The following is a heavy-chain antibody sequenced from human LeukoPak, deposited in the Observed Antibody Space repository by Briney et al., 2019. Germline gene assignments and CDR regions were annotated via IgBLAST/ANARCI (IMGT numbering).Heavy chain of an antibody. CDR3: AELGITMIGGV. V-gene: IGHV3-66*01. CDR2: IYSGGST. D-gene: IGHD3-10*02. CDR1: GFTVSGNY. J-gene: IGHJ6*04. Sequence: GGSLRLSCAASGFTVSGNYMSWVRQAPGKGLEWVSVIYSGGSTYYSDSVKGRFTISRDNAKNSLYLQMNSLRAEDTAVYYCAELGITMIGGVWGKGTTVTISS.